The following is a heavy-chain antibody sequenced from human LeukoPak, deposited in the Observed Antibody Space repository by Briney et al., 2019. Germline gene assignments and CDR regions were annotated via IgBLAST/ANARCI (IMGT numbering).Heavy chain of an antibody. D-gene: IGHD1-14*01. Sequence: GGSLRLSCAASGFTFYNYWMSWVRQAPGKGLEWVACIKGDGSERYHVDSVKGRFTISRDNSKNTLYLQMNSLRAEDTAVYYCARGPAFDYWGQGTLVTVSS. CDR3: ARGPAFDY. CDR1: GFTFYNYW. V-gene: IGHV3-7*01. J-gene: IGHJ4*02. CDR2: IKGDGSER.